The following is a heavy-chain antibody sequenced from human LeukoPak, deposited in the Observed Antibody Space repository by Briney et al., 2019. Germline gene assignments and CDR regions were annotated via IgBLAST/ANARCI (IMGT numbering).Heavy chain of an antibody. Sequence: GGSLRLSCAASGLIVSSNYMSWVRQAPGKGLEWVSVIYTGGSTYYADSVKGRFTISRDNSKNTLYLQMNSLRAEDTAVYYCAKDDYYDSSGYSLFDYWGQGTLVTVSS. CDR1: GLIVSSNY. V-gene: IGHV3-53*01. D-gene: IGHD3-22*01. J-gene: IGHJ4*02. CDR2: IYTGGST. CDR3: AKDDYYDSSGYSLFDY.